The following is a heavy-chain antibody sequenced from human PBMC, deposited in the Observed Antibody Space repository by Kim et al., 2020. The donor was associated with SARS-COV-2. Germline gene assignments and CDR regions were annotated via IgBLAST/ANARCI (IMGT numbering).Heavy chain of an antibody. V-gene: IGHV1-69*13. CDR3: ARRVGYCSSTSCYEGPYYYYGMDV. J-gene: IGHJ6*02. CDR1: GGTFSSYA. CDR2: IIPIFGTA. D-gene: IGHD2-2*01. Sequence: SVKVSCKASGGTFSSYAISWVRQAPGQGLEWMGGIIPIFGTANYAQKFQGRVTITADESTSTAYMELSSLRSEDTAVYYCARRVGYCSSTSCYEGPYYYYGMDVWGQGTTVTVSS.